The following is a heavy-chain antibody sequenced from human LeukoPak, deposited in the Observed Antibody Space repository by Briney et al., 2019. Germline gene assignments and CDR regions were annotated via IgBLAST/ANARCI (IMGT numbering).Heavy chain of an antibody. CDR2: IYYSGST. Sequence: SETLSLTCAVYGGSFSGCYWSWIRQPPGKGLEWIGYIYYSGSTNYNPSLKSRVTISVDTSKNQFSLKLSSVTAADTAVYYCARQRRDYGDDAFDYWGQGTLVTVSS. D-gene: IGHD4-17*01. J-gene: IGHJ4*02. V-gene: IGHV4-59*01. CDR3: ARQRRDYGDDAFDY. CDR1: GGSFSGCY.